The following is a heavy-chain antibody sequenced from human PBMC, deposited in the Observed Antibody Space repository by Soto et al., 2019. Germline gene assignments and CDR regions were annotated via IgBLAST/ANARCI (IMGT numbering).Heavy chain of an antibody. V-gene: IGHV1-69*01. D-gene: IGHD4-17*01. CDR2: IIPIYGTA. CDR1: GGSINNYA. Sequence: VQLVQSGAEVRKPGSSVKVSCKAFGGSINNYALTWVRQAPGQGLEWMGGIIPIYGTANYAQKFRVRVTLTADEDTSTAYMELSSLRYEDTAVYYCARGSGSDYGDFGGVYDSWGQGTLVTVSA. J-gene: IGHJ4*02. CDR3: ARGSGSDYGDFGGVYDS.